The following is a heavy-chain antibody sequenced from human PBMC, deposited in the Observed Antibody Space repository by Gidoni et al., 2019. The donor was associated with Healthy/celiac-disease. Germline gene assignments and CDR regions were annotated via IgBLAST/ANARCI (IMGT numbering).Heavy chain of an antibody. CDR3: AKAGYSGSYSMGYGMDV. Sequence: EVQLLESGGGLVQPGGSLRLSCAASGFNFSLYSMCLVRQAPGKGLEWVSGISGSGGSTYYADSVKGRFTISRDNSKNTLYLQMNSLRAEDTAVYYCAKAGYSGSYSMGYGMDVWGQGTTVTVSS. D-gene: IGHD1-26*01. V-gene: IGHV3-23*01. J-gene: IGHJ6*02. CDR2: ISGSGGST. CDR1: GFNFSLYS.